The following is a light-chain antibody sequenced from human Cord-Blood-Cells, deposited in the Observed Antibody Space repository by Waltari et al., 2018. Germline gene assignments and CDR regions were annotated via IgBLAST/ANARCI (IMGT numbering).Light chain of an antibody. J-gene: IGKJ2*01. CDR1: QSVLYSSNNKNY. CDR3: QQYNSTPYT. CDR2: GAS. V-gene: IGKV4-1*01. Sequence: DIVMTQPPDSLAVSLGERATINSKSSQSVLYSSNNKNYLAWYQQKPGQPPKLLIYGASTRESGVPDRFSGSGSGTDFTLTISSLQAEDVAAYYCQQYNSTPYTFGHGTKLEIK.